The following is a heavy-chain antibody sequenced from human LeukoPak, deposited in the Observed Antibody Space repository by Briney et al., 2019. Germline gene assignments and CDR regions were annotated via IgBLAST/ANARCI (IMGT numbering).Heavy chain of an antibody. V-gene: IGHV3-9*01. J-gene: IGHJ5*02. CDR3: AKGAGYDFWSGYYKT. CDR1: GFTFDDYA. D-gene: IGHD3-3*01. CDR2: ISWNSGSI. Sequence: GRSLRLSCAASGFTFDDYAMHWVRQAPGKGLEWVSGISWNSGSIGYADSMKGRFTISRDNAKNSLYLQMNSLRAEDTALYYCAKGAGYDFWSGYYKTWGQGTLVTVSS.